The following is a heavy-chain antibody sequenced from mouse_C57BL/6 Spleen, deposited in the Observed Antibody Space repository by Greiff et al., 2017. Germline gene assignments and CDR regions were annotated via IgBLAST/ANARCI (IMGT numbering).Heavy chain of an antibody. Sequence: QVQLKQSGPELAKPGASVKISCKASGYAFSSSWLNWVKQRPGKGLEWIGRIYPGDGDTNYNGKFKGKATLTSDKSSSTAYMQLSSLTSEDSAVDFCARLDYGSSIYAMDYWVQGTSVTVSS. J-gene: IGHJ4*01. CDR3: ARLDYGSSIYAMDY. D-gene: IGHD1-1*01. CDR2: IYPGDGDT. V-gene: IGHV1-82*01. CDR1: GYAFSSSW.